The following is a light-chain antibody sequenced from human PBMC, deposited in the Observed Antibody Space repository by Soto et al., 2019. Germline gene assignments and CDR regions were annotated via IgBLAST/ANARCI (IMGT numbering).Light chain of an antibody. Sequence: EVVMRHSPATLSVYQGEGATLSCRASQGIGDTLAWYQHKPGQTPRLLIYDTSTRATGVPTRFSGSRSGTDFTLTIGSLQPEDFATYYCQQFKIYPLTFGGGAKVDI. J-gene: IGKJ4*01. V-gene: IGKV3-15*01. CDR3: QQFKIYPLT. CDR2: DTS. CDR1: QGIGDT.